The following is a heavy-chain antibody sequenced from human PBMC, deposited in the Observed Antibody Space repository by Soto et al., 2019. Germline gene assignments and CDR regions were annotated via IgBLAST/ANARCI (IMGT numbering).Heavy chain of an antibody. D-gene: IGHD3-10*01. CDR2: ISYDGNTQ. Sequence: QVQLVESGGGVVQPGRSLRLSCAASGFTFHGYAMHWVRQAPGEGLEWVAMISYDGNTQFYAESVKGRFTISRDNSKNTMSLQMSGLRPEDTAVYYCAGEVGSVTIPPGDYWGQGTPVTVSS. V-gene: IGHV3-30-3*01. CDR3: AGEVGSVTIPPGDY. CDR1: GFTFHGYA. J-gene: IGHJ4*02.